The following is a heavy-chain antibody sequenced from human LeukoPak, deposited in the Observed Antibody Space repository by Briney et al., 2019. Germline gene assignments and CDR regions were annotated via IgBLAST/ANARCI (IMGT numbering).Heavy chain of an antibody. CDR2: IYYSGTT. CDR1: GGSIDSSSYY. V-gene: IGHV4-39*01. J-gene: IGHJ6*03. Sequence: SETLSLTCTASGGSIDSSSYYWDWIRQPPGKGLEWLGNIYYSGTTFYTSSLKSRVTISTDMSKNQFSLRLTSVTAADTAVYYCARQRADYFYHYMDVWGKGTTVIVSS. CDR3: ARQRADYFYHYMDV.